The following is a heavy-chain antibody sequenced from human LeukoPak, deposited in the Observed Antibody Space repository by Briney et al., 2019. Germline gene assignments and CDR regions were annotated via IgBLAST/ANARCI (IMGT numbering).Heavy chain of an antibody. CDR1: GGSISSGDYY. CDR3: ARGGIAVAGTNDAFDI. V-gene: IGHV4-30-4*01. CDR2: IYYSGST. D-gene: IGHD6-19*01. J-gene: IGHJ3*02. Sequence: PSETLSLTCTVSGGSISSGDYYWSWIRQPPGKGLEWIGYIYYSGSTYYNPSLKSRVTISVDKSKNQFSLKLSSVTAADTAVYYCARGGIAVAGTNDAFDIWGQGTMVTVSS.